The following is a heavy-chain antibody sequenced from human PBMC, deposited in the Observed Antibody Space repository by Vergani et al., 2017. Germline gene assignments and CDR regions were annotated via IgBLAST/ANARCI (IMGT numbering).Heavy chain of an antibody. V-gene: IGHV3-21*01. CDR2: ICGNNEAV. CDR3: VRDVRVSRT. CDR1: GFTFSHYI. J-gene: IGHJ3*01. Sequence: EVQMVESGGGLVKPGGSLRLSCVASGFTFSHYIMNWVCQAPGKGLEWVSSICGNNEAVYYADSGKGRVTISRDNAQNPLYLDRSSLRAEDTAVYYCVRDVRVSRTWGQGTWVAVSS. D-gene: IGHD1-1*01.